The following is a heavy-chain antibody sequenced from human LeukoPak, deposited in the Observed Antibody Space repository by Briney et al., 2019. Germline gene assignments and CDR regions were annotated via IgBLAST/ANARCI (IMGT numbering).Heavy chain of an antibody. Sequence: SETLSLSCTVSGGSITSSNYFWGWIRQSPGKGLEWIGSIYYSGSTYYNPSLKSRVTVSVETSKIQFSLKLSSVTAADSAVYYCARDSCSSTSCRRKFDNWGQGTLVTVSS. D-gene: IGHD2-2*01. V-gene: IGHV4-39*07. J-gene: IGHJ4*02. CDR2: IYYSGST. CDR3: ARDSCSSTSCRRKFDN. CDR1: GGSITSSNYF.